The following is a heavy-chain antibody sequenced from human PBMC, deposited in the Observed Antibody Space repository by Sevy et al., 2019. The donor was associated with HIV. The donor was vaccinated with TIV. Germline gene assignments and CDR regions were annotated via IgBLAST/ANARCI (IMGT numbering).Heavy chain of an antibody. CDR3: AKEFGEQLDWFDP. CDR1: GFTFSSYA. CDR2: ISGSGGST. V-gene: IGHV3-23*01. Sequence: GESLKISCAASGFTFSSYAMSWVRQAPGKGLEWVSAISGSGGSTYYADSVKGRFTISRDNSKNTLYLQMNSLRAEDTAVYYCAKEFGEQLDWFDPWGQGTLVTVSS. D-gene: IGHD6-13*01. J-gene: IGHJ5*02.